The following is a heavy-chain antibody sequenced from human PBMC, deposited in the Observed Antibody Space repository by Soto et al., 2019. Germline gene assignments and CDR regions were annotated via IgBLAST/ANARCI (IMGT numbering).Heavy chain of an antibody. V-gene: IGHV1-24*01. Sequence: ASLKVSCKVSGYTLTEFSMHWVRQAPGQGLEWMGGFDPEDGETICAQKFQGRVTMTEDTSTDTAYMELSSLRSEDTAVYYCATAPPYDYVWGSYRRSFDYWGQGTLVTVSS. CDR2: FDPEDGET. CDR3: ATAPPYDYVWGSYRRSFDY. CDR1: GYTLTEFS. D-gene: IGHD3-16*02. J-gene: IGHJ4*02.